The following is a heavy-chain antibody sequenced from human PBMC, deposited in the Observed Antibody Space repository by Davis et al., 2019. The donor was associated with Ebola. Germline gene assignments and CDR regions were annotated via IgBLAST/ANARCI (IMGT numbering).Heavy chain of an antibody. CDR3: AREGKYRDESRTFDY. Sequence: GGSLRLSSAASGFTFSNYAMTWARQAPGKGLEWVAAVTSSGGGTYYADSVKGRFTISRDNSKNTLFLQMNSLRADDTAVYYCAREGKYRDESRTFDYWGQGTLVTVSS. J-gene: IGHJ4*02. V-gene: IGHV3-23*01. CDR1: GFTFSNYA. CDR2: VTSSGGGT. D-gene: IGHD2-2*01.